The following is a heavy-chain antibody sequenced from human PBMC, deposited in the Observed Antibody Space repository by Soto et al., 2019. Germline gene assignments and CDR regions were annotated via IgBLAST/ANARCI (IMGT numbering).Heavy chain of an antibody. V-gene: IGHV3-21*01. J-gene: IGHJ1*01. CDR2: ISSSSSYM. CDR1: GFTFSAYG. Sequence: GSLRLSCEGSGFTFSAYGMNWVRQAPGKGLEWVAYISSSSSYMYYADSVKGRFTVSRDNAAKSLYLEMNSLRGDDTAVYYCARDYPRLLPHLTSGYLQHWGHGTLVTVAS. CDR3: ARDYPRLLPHLTSGYLQH. D-gene: IGHD1-26*01.